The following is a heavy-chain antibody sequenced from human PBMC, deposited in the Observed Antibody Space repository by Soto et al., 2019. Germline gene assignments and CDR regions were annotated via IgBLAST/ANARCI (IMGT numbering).Heavy chain of an antibody. CDR2: ISGSGDRT. CDR3: GKDEMAATGIQDY. Sequence: PGGSLRLSCAVSGVTLTNVWMNWVRQAPGKGPEWVSAISGSGDRTYYAASVKGRFTISRDNSKNTLYLQMNSLRAEDTAVYYCGKDEMAATGIQDYWGQGTLVTVSS. J-gene: IGHJ4*02. CDR1: GVTLTNVW. D-gene: IGHD6-13*01. V-gene: IGHV3-23*01.